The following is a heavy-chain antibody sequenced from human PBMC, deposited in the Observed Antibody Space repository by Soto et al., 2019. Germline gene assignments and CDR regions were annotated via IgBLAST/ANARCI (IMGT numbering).Heavy chain of an antibody. CDR3: ARVRGNQPRGWFDP. V-gene: IGHV4-31*03. Sequence: QVQLQESGPGLVKPSQTLSLTCTVSGGSISSGGYYWSWIRQHPGKGLEWIGYIYHSGTTYYNPSLKSRVTISVDTSKNQFSLKLTSVTAADTAVYYCARVRGNQPRGWFDPGGQGTLVTVSS. D-gene: IGHD2-2*01. J-gene: IGHJ5*02. CDR1: GGSISSGGYY. CDR2: IYHSGTT.